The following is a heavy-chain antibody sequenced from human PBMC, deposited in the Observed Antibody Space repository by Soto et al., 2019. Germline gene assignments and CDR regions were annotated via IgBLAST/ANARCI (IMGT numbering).Heavy chain of an antibody. J-gene: IGHJ6*02. D-gene: IGHD3-3*01. Sequence: PSETLSLTCTVSGGSISSYYWSWIRQPAGKGLEWIGRIYTSGSTNYNPSLKSRVTMSVDTSKNQYSLKLSSVTAADTAVEYCAKTYVFWSGSGQYFYGMDVWGQGTTVTVSS. CDR3: AKTYVFWSGSGQYFYGMDV. V-gene: IGHV4-4*07. CDR1: GGSISSYY. CDR2: IYTSGST.